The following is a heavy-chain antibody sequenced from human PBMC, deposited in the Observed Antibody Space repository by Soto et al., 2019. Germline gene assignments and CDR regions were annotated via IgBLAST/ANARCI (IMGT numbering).Heavy chain of an antibody. D-gene: IGHD6-19*01. V-gene: IGHV4-59*11. CDR2: VHGSGST. CDR3: AGGGWYNDY. J-gene: IGHJ4*02. CDR1: GGSIFGHD. Sequence: PSETLSITCTVSGGSIFGHDWSWIRQPPGKGLEWIGYVHGSGSTNYSPSLKSRLTMSVDTSKNQISLKANSVTAADTAVYFCAGGGWYNDYWGQGILVTVSS.